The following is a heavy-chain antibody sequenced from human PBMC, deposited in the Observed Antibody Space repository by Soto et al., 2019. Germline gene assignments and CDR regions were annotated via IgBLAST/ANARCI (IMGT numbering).Heavy chain of an antibody. CDR3: TTANEMLPNRSPD. V-gene: IGHV3-15*01. CDR2: IKSKTDGGTT. J-gene: IGHJ4*02. D-gene: IGHD2-8*01. Sequence: GGSLRLSCAASGFTFSNAWMSWVRQAPGKGLEWVGRIKSKTDGGTTDYAAPVKGRFTISRDDSKNTLYLQMNSLKTEDTAVYYCTTANEMLPNRSPDWGQGTLVTVSS. CDR1: GFTFSNAW.